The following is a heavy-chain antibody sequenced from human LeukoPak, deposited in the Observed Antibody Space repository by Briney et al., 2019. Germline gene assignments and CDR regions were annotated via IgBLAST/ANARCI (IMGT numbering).Heavy chain of an antibody. J-gene: IGHJ5*02. CDR3: ARGSRIGSWFDP. V-gene: IGHV1-8*01. CDR2: MNPNSGNT. D-gene: IGHD1-26*01. Sequence: AASVKVSCKASGYTSTSYDINWVRQATGQGLEWMGWMNPNSGNTGYAQKFQGRVTMTRNTSISTAYMELSSLRSEDTAVYYCARGSRIGSWFDPWGQGTLVTVSS. CDR1: GYTSTSYD.